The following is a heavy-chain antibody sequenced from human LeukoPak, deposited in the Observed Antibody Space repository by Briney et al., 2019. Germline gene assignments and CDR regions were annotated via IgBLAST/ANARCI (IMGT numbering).Heavy chain of an antibody. CDR2: INHSGST. V-gene: IGHV4-34*01. J-gene: IGHJ6*03. CDR1: GGSFSGYY. Sequence: KPSETLSLTCAVYGGSFSGYYWSWIRQPPGKGLEWIGEINHSGSTNYNPSLKSRVTISVATSKNQFSLKLSSVTAADTAVYYCARPRDYYYYMDVWGKGTTVTVSS. CDR3: ARPRDYYYYMDV.